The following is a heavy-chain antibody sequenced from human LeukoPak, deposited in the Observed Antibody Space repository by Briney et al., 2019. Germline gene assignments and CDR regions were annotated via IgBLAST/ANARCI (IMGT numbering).Heavy chain of an antibody. V-gene: IGHV1-2*02. CDR1: GYTFTRYY. D-gene: IGHD1-26*01. CDR2: INPNSGGT. Sequence: GASVKVSCKASGYTFTRYYMHSVRQAPGHGVEGMGWINPNSGGTNYAQKFQGRVTMTRDTSISTAYMELSRLRSDDTAVYYCARADTVGAITYYFDYWGQGTLVTVSS. CDR3: ARADTVGAITYYFDY. J-gene: IGHJ4*02.